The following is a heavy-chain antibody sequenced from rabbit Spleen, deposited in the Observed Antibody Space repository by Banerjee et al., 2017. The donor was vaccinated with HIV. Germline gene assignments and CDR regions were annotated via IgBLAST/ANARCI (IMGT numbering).Heavy chain of an antibody. Sequence: LEESGGGLVKPGGTLTLTCTVSGFSFSSNWICWVRQAPGKGLEWIACIDTNDGDTDYANWPKGRFTISKTSSTTVTLQMTSLTAADTATYFCARWAAGNSGWYTFNLWGPGTLVTVS. V-gene: IGHV1S45*01. D-gene: IGHD1-1*01. CDR3: ARWAAGNSGWYTFNL. J-gene: IGHJ4*01. CDR1: GFSFSSNW. CDR2: IDTNDGDT.